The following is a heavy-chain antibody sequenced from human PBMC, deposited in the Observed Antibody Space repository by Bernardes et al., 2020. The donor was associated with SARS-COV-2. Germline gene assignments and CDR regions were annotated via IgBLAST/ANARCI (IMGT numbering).Heavy chain of an antibody. CDR1: GYTFSIYG. CDR2: ISTYNGNT. V-gene: IGHV1-18*01. CDR3: ARDSEGFGELSGDYYFDY. J-gene: IGHJ4*02. D-gene: IGHD3-10*01. Sequence: ASVKVSCKASGYTFSIYGISWVRQAPGQGLEWMGWISTYNGNTKYVQNFQGRVTMTTDTSRSTAYMELRSLRSDDTAVYYCARDSEGFGELSGDYYFDYWGQGTLVIVSS.